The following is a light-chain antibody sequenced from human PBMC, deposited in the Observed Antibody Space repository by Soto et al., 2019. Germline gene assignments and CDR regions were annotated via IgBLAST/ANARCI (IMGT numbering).Light chain of an antibody. CDR1: SSDVGSYNR. J-gene: IGLJ3*02. CDR3: QSYDNRLGAWV. V-gene: IGLV2-18*02. CDR2: EVS. Sequence: QSALTQPPSVSGSPGQSVTISCTGTSSDVGSYNRVSWYQQPPGTAPKVMIYEVSNRPSGVPDRFSGSKSGTSASLAITGLQAEDEADYYCQSYDNRLGAWVFGGGTKLTVL.